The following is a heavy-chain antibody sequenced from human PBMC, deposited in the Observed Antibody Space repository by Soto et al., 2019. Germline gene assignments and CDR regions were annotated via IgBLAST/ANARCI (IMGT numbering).Heavy chain of an antibody. CDR3: FAGFDP. J-gene: IGHJ5*02. CDR2: INAGNGNT. V-gene: IGHV1-3*01. Sequence: QVQLVQSGAEVKKPGASVKVSCKASGYTFTSYAMHWARQAPGQRLEWMGWINAGNGNTKYSQRFQGRVTITTDTSPSTAYRERSSLRSEDTGGYCCFAGFDPWGQGTLVTVSS. CDR1: GYTFTSYA.